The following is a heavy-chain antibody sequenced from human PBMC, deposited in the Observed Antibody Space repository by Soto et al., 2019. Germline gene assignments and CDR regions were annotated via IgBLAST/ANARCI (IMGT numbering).Heavy chain of an antibody. Sequence: QVQLQQWGAGLLKPSETLSLTCAVYGGSFSGYYWSWIRQPPGKGLEWIGEINHSGSTNYNPSLTSRVTISVDPSKNQFSLKLSSVTAADTAVYYCARAARYCSSTSCFRLGGNWFDPWGQGTLVTVSS. V-gene: IGHV4-34*01. CDR3: ARAARYCSSTSCFRLGGNWFDP. CDR1: GGSFSGYY. CDR2: INHSGST. J-gene: IGHJ5*02. D-gene: IGHD2-2*01.